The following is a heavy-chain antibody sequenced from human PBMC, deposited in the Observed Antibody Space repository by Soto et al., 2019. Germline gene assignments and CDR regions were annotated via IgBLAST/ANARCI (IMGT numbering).Heavy chain of an antibody. V-gene: IGHV3-23*01. CDR3: AKPMIVWGYYFDY. CDR2: ISGSGGST. CDR1: GFTFSSYA. Sequence: GGSLRFSCAASGFTFSSYAMSWVRQAPGKELEWVSAISGSGGSTYYADSVKGRFTISRDNSKNTLYLQMNSLRAEDTAVYYCAKPMIVWGYYFDYWGQGTLVTVSS. D-gene: IGHD3-22*01. J-gene: IGHJ4*02.